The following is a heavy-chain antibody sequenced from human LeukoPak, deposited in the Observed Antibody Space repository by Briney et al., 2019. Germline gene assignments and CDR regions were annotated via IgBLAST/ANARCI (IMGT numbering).Heavy chain of an antibody. CDR3: ARGEVRGVTPPYSYYYMDV. CDR2: IYHSGST. V-gene: IGHV4-4*02. D-gene: IGHD3-10*01. J-gene: IGHJ6*03. Sequence: SGTLSLTCAVSGGSISSSNWWSWVRQPPGKGLEWIGEIYHSGSTNYNPSLKSRVTISVDTSKNQFSLKLSSVTTADTAVYYCARGEVRGVTPPYSYYYMDVWGKGTAVTVSS. CDR1: GGSISSSNW.